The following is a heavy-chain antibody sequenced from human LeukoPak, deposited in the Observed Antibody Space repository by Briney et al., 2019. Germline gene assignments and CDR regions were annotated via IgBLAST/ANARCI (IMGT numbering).Heavy chain of an antibody. J-gene: IGHJ4*02. D-gene: IGHD3-22*01. CDR1: GFTFSSYG. Sequence: GGSLRLSCAASGFTFSSYGMHWVRQAPDKGLEWVAVIWNDGGKKYYADSVKGRLTISRDNSKNTLYLQMNSLRAEDTAVFYCARGYYYGTTGHFDSWGQGSLVTVSS. CDR3: ARGYYYGTTGHFDS. V-gene: IGHV3-33*01. CDR2: IWNDGGKK.